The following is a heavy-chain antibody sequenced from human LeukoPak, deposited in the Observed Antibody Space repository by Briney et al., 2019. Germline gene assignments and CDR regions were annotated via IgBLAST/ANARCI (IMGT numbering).Heavy chain of an antibody. D-gene: IGHD4-17*01. CDR2: IKQDGSEK. V-gene: IGHV3-7*01. Sequence: GGSLRLSCAASGFTFSSCWMSWVRQAPGKGLEWVANIKQDGSEKYYVDSVKGRFTISRDNAKNSLYLQTNSLRVEDTAVYYCVGGIMTAVTTRYFDLWGRGTVVTVSS. CDR3: VGGIMTAVTTRYFDL. CDR1: GFTFSSCW. J-gene: IGHJ2*01.